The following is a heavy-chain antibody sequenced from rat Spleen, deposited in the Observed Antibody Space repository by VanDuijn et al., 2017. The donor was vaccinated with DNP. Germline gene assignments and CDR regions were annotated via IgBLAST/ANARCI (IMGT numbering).Heavy chain of an antibody. CDR3: ARHVLPLRVWDY. D-gene: IGHD1-4*01. Sequence: EVQLVESGGDLVQPGRSLKISCVVSRFIFNNYWMTWFRQVPGKGLEWVASINNRGGNTYYPDSVKGRFTISRDNAKNTLYLQMNSLRSEDTATYYCARHVLPLRVWDYWGQGVMVTVSS. CDR1: RFIFNNYW. J-gene: IGHJ2*01. CDR2: INNRGGNT. V-gene: IGHV5-31*01.